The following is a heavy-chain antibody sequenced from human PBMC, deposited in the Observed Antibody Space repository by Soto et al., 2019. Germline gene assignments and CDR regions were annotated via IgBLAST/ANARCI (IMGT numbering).Heavy chain of an antibody. CDR1: GGSVSSGRFS. CDR3: AAAQYASGSYPNWFDP. Sequence: QLQLQESGSGLVKPSQTLSLNCTVSGGSVSSGRFSWTWIRQPPGKGLEWIGYIAHTGSTYYNPSLTSRITISLDRSQNQFSLRLTSVTAADTAVYFCAAAQYASGSYPNWFDPWGQGTLVTVSS. D-gene: IGHD3-10*01. J-gene: IGHJ5*02. V-gene: IGHV4-30-2*01. CDR2: IAHTGST.